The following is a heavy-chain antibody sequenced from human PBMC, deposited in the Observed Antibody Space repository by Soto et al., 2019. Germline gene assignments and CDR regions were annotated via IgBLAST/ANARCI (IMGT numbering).Heavy chain of an antibody. CDR1: GYTFTSYG. V-gene: IGHV1-18*01. CDR2: ISAYNGNT. J-gene: IGHJ6*02. Sequence: QVQLVQSGAEVKKPGASVKVSCKASGYTFTSYGISWVRQAPGQGLEWMGWISAYNGNTNYAQKLQGRVTMTTDTSTSTAYMELRSLRSDDTALYYCASDRLGTTIIYYYYYGMDVWGQGTTVTVSS. CDR3: ASDRLGTTIIYYYYYGMDV. D-gene: IGHD5-12*01.